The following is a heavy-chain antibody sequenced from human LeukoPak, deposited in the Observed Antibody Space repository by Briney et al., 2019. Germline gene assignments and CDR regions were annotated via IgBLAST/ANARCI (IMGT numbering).Heavy chain of an antibody. Sequence: SETLSLTCAVSRYSISSGYYWGWIRQPPGKGLEWIGSIYHSGSTYYNPSLKSRVTISVDTSKNQSSLKMSSVTAADTAVYYCASGYNYGYPFDSWGQGTLVTVSS. V-gene: IGHV4-38-2*01. CDR2: IYHSGST. CDR3: ASGYNYGYPFDS. D-gene: IGHD5-18*01. J-gene: IGHJ4*02. CDR1: RYSISSGYY.